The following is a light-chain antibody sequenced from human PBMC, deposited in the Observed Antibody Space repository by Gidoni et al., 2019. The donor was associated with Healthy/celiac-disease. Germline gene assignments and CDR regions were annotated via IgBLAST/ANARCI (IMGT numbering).Light chain of an antibody. V-gene: IGKV3D-15*01. CDR1: QSVSSN. J-gene: IGKJ4*02. Sequence: ELVMTQSPATLSVSPGERATLSCRTSQSVSSNLSWYQQKPGHAPRLRSYGASRRATGIPARFSGSGSGTEFTLTISSLQSEDFAVYYCQQYNSWPRTFGRGTKVEIK. CDR3: QQYNSWPRT. CDR2: GAS.